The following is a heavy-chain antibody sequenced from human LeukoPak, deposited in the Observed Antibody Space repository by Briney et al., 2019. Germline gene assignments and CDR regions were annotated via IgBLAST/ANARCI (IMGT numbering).Heavy chain of an antibody. V-gene: IGHV3-74*01. J-gene: IGHJ5*02. D-gene: IGHD6-13*01. CDR2: MNSDGSSA. CDR3: AREEGSWSIPLGP. Sequence: GGSLRLSCAASGFTFSSYWMHWVRQAPGKGLVWVSRMNSDGSSASYADSVKGRFTVSRDNAKNTLYLQMNSLRAEDTAVYYCAREEGSWSIPLGPWGQGTLVTVSS. CDR1: GFTFSSYW.